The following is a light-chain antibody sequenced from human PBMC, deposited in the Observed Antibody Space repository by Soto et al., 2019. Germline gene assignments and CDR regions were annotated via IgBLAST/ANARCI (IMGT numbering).Light chain of an antibody. CDR3: CSYAXSSTSV. CDR1: SSDVGSYNL. Sequence: QSVLTQPASVSGSPGQSITISCTGTSSDVGSYNLVSWYQQHPGKAPKLMIYEGSKRPSGVSNRFSGSKSGNTASLTISGLQAEDEADYYCCSYAXSSTSVFGGGTKVT. V-gene: IGLV2-23*01. J-gene: IGLJ2*01. CDR2: EGS.